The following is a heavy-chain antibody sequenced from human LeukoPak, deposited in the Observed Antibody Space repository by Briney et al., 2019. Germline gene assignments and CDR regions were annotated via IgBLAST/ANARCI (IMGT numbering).Heavy chain of an antibody. Sequence: PSETLSLTCAVFGGSFSGYYWSWIRQPPGKGLEWIGEINHSGSINYNSSLKSRVTISIDTSKNQFSLKLSSVPAADTAVYYCARDSSSWSGYMDVWGKGTTVTVSS. CDR3: ARDSSSWSGYMDV. V-gene: IGHV4-34*01. CDR1: GGSFSGYY. D-gene: IGHD6-13*01. CDR2: INHSGSI. J-gene: IGHJ6*03.